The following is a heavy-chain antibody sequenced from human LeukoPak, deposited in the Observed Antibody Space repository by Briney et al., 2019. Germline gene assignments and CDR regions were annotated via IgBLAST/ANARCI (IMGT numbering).Heavy chain of an antibody. CDR1: GYSFTSYW. V-gene: IGHV5-51*01. J-gene: IGHJ4*02. CDR2: IYPGDSGT. D-gene: IGHD2-2*01. Sequence: GESLKISCKGSGYSFTSYWIGWVRQMPGKGLEWMGIIYPGDSGTRYSPSFQGQVTISADKSISTAYLQWSSLKASDTAMYYCATLGDYCSSTSCYSGFDYWGQGTLVTVSS. CDR3: ATLGDYCSSTSCYSGFDY.